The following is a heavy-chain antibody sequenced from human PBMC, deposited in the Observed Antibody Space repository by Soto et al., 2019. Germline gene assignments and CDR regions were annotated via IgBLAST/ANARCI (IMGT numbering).Heavy chain of an antibody. J-gene: IGHJ4*02. V-gene: IGHV1-69*04. Sequence: GASVKVSCKASGGTFSSYTISWVRQAPGQGLEWMGRIIPILGIANYAQKFQGRVTITADKSTSTAYMELSSLRSEDTAVYYCARERRYYDFWSGLRVYFDYWGQGTLVTVSS. CDR3: ARERRYYDFWSGLRVYFDY. CDR1: GGTFSSYT. D-gene: IGHD3-3*01. CDR2: IIPILGIA.